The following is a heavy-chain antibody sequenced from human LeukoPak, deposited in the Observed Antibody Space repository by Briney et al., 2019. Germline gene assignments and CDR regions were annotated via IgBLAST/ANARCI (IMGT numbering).Heavy chain of an antibody. CDR3: ARDSLQYDSGYP. V-gene: IGHV4-34*01. CDR1: GGSFSGYY. Sequence: PSETLSLTCAVYGGSFSGYYWSWIRQPPGKGLEWIGEINHSGSTNYNPSLKSRVTISVDTSKNQFSLKLSSVTAADTAVYYCARDSLQYDSGYPWGQGTLVTVSS. J-gene: IGHJ5*02. D-gene: IGHD5-12*01. CDR2: INHSGST.